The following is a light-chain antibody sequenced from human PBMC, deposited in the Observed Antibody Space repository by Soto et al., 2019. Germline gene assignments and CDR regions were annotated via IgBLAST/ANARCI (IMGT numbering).Light chain of an antibody. V-gene: IGKV1-27*01. Sequence: DIQMTQSPSSLSASVGDRVTITCRASQGISNYLAWYQHKPGKSPKLLIYAASTLQSGIPSRFSGSGSGTDFTRTISRLQPEDVATSYCQKCNSVTVWFGQRPKVEIK. CDR1: QGISNY. J-gene: IGKJ1*01. CDR3: QKCNSVTVW. CDR2: AAS.